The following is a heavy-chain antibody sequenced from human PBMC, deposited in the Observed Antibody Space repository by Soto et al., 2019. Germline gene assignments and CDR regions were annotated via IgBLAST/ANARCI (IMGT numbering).Heavy chain of an antibody. CDR2: ISGSGGST. V-gene: IGHV3-23*01. D-gene: IGHD3-9*01. CDR3: AKVPPIKPTLYYYYYYMDV. CDR1: GFTFSSYA. J-gene: IGHJ6*03. Sequence: GGSLRLSCAASGFTFSSYAMSWVRQAPGKGLEWVSAISGSGGSTYYADSVKGRFTNSRDNSKNTLYLQMNSLRAEDTAVYYCAKVPPIKPTLYYYYYYMDVWGKGTTVTVSS.